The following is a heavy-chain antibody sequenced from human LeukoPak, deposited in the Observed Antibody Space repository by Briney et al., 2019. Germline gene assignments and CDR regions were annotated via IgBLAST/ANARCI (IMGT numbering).Heavy chain of an antibody. CDR1: GFSFSTTW. J-gene: IGHJ4*02. Sequence: GGSLRLSCAASGFSFSTTWMHWVRQAPGKGLEWVALIYSDSSRTTYADSVKGRFTISRGNAKNTVYLQMSSLRVEDTAVYFCTKDAGYASDYWGQGILVPVSS. CDR2: IYSDSSRT. D-gene: IGHD2-15*01. V-gene: IGHV3-74*01. CDR3: TKDAGYASDY.